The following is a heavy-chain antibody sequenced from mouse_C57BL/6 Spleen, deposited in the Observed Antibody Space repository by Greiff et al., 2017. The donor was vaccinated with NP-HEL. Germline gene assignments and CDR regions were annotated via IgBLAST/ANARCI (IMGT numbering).Heavy chain of an antibody. V-gene: IGHV1-15*01. Sequence: VQLQQSGAELVRPGASVTLSCKASGYTFTDYEMHWVKQTPVHGLEWIGAIDPETGGTAYNQKFKGKAILTADKSSSTDYMERRSLTSEDSAVYYGTRSGIYYYGSSFFDYWGQGTTLTVSS. CDR1: GYTFTDYE. CDR2: IDPETGGT. D-gene: IGHD1-1*01. J-gene: IGHJ2*01. CDR3: TRSGIYYYGSSFFDY.